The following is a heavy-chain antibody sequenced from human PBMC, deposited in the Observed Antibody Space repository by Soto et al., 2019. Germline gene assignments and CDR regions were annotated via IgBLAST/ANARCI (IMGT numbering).Heavy chain of an antibody. V-gene: IGHV4-34*01. CDR1: GGSFSCYY. D-gene: IGHD3-10*01. CDR3: ARXRRFYYGSGSYYNPIDY. Sequence: SETLSLTCAVYGGSFSCYYWSWIRQPPGKGLERIGEINHSGSTNYNPSLKSRVTISVDTSKNQFSLKLSSVTAADTAVYYCARXRRFYYGSGSYYNPIDYWGQGTLVTVSS. CDR2: INHSGST. J-gene: IGHJ4*02.